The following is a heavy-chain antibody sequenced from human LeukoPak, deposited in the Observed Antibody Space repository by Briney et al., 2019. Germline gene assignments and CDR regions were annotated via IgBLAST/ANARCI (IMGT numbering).Heavy chain of an antibody. V-gene: IGHV1-69*05. CDR3: ASERYSGSYVDRNYFDY. J-gene: IGHJ4*02. Sequence: SVKASCKASGGTFSSYAISWVRQAPGQGLEWMGGIIPIFGTANYAQKFQGRVTITTDESTSTAYMELSSLRSEDTAVYYCASERYSGSYVDRNYFDYWGQGTLVTVSS. D-gene: IGHD1-26*01. CDR1: GGTFSSYA. CDR2: IIPIFGTA.